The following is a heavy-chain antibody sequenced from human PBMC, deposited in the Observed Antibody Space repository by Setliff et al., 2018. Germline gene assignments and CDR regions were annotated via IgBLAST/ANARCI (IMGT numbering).Heavy chain of an antibody. Sequence: PSETLSPTCSVSGASISSGNDFWNWIRQPAGKGLEWIGNIYTNGGTDYSPSLRSRVTISLGTSKNQFSLQLTSVTAADTAIYYCARSDDNFQYPDYWGQGTLVTVSS. CDR2: IYTNGGT. CDR1: GASISSGNDF. CDR3: ARSDDNFQYPDY. V-gene: IGHV4-61*09. J-gene: IGHJ4*01. D-gene: IGHD1-1*01.